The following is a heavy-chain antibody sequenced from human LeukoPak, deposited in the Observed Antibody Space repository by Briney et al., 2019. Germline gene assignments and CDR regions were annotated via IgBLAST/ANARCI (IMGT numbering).Heavy chain of an antibody. CDR3: TTNIRLYSSGWYH. D-gene: IGHD6-19*01. CDR2: IKSKTDGGTT. CDR1: GFTFSNAW. V-gene: IGHV3-15*01. Sequence: PGGSLRLSCAASGFTFSNAWMSWVRQAPGKGLEWVGRIKSKTDGGTTDYAAPVKGRFTISRDDSKNTLYLQMNSLKTEDTAVYYCTTNIRLYSSGWYHWGQGTLVTVSS. J-gene: IGHJ5*02.